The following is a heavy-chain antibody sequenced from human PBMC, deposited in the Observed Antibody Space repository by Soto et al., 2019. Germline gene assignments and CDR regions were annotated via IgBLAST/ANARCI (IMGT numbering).Heavy chain of an antibody. J-gene: IGHJ4*02. CDR1: GFTFSSYS. Sequence: PGGSLRLSCAASGFTFSSYSMNWVRQAPGKGLEWVSSISSSSSYIYYADSVKGRFTISRDNAKNSLYLQMNSLRAEDTAVYYCAREVSRVELPVNPLDYWGQGTLVTVSS. CDR2: ISSSSSYI. D-gene: IGHD1-26*01. CDR3: AREVSRVELPVNPLDY. V-gene: IGHV3-21*01.